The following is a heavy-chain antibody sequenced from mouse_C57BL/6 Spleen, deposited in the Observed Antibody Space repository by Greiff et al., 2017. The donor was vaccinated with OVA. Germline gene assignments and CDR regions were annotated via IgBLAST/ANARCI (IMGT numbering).Heavy chain of an antibody. Sequence: QVQLQQPGAELVKPGASVKLSCKASGYTFTSYWMQWVKQRPGQGLEWIGEIDPSDSYTNYNQKFKGKATLTVDTSSSTAYMQLSSLTSEDSAVYYCARGYYGNYDYAMDYWGQGTSVTVSS. CDR3: ARGYYGNYDYAMDY. D-gene: IGHD2-1*01. CDR1: GYTFTSYW. V-gene: IGHV1-50*01. CDR2: IDPSDSYT. J-gene: IGHJ4*01.